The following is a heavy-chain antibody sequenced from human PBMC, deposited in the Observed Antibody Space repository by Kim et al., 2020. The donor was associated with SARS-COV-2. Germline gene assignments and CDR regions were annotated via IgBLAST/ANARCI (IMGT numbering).Heavy chain of an antibody. J-gene: IGHJ4*02. V-gene: IGHV3-30*18. CDR2: ISYDGSNK. CDR1: GFTFSSYG. CDR3: AKAGVEWELLGY. D-gene: IGHD1-26*01. Sequence: GGSLRLSCAASGFTFSSYGMHWVRQAPGKGLEWVAVISYDGSNKYYADSVKGRFTISRDNSKNTLYLQMNSLRAEDTAVYYCAKAGVEWELLGYWGQGTLVTVSS.